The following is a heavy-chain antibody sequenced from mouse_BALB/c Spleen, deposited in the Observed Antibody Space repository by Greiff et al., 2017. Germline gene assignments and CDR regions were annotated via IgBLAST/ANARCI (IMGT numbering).Heavy chain of an antibody. CDR3: ALYYDCGGFAY. D-gene: IGHD2-4*01. CDR2: FDPANGNT. Sequence: VQLQQSGAELVKPGASVKLSCTASGFNIKDTYMHWVKQSPEQGLEWIGRFDPANGNTKYDPKFQGKATITADTTSNTAYLQLSSLTSEDTAVYYCALYYDCGGFAYWGQGTLVTVSA. V-gene: IGHV14-3*02. CDR1: GFNIKDTY. J-gene: IGHJ3*01.